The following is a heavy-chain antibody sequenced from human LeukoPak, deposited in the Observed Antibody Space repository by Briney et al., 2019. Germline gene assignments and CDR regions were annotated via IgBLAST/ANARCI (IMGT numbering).Heavy chain of an antibody. D-gene: IGHD6-19*01. CDR2: INHSGST. J-gene: IGHJ4*02. Sequence: PSETLSLTCAVYGGSFSGYYWSWIRQPPGKGLEWIGEINHSGSTNYNPSLKSRVTISVDTSRNQFSLKLSSVTAADTAVYYCARVGPRVAVAGTHSWPVSFDYWGQGTLVTVSS. CDR1: GGSFSGYY. V-gene: IGHV4-34*01. CDR3: ARVGPRVAVAGTHSWPVSFDY.